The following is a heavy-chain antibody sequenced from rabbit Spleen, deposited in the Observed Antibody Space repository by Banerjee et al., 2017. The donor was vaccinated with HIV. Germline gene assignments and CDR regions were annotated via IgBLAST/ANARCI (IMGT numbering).Heavy chain of an antibody. Sequence: LVESGGGLVQPGASLTLTCTASGFSFSVNYDMCWVRQAPGKGLEWIGCIYAGSSGTTYYANWAKGRFTISRTSSTTVTLQMTSLTAADTATYFCARDTGSSFSTYGMDLWGPGTLVTVS. CDR3: ARDTGSSFSTYGMDL. D-gene: IGHD8-1*01. CDR2: IYAGSSGTT. V-gene: IGHV1S40*01. CDR1: GFSFSVNYD. J-gene: IGHJ6*01.